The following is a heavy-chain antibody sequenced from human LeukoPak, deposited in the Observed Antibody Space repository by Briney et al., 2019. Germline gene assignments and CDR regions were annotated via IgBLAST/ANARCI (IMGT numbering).Heavy chain of an antibody. D-gene: IGHD6-13*01. CDR1: GFTLSSYS. Sequence: PGGSLRLSCAASGFTLSSYSMSWVRQAPGKGLEWVSAISGSGGSTYYADSVKGRFTISRDNSKNTLYLQMNSLRAEDTAVYYCAKAGSSWYLDWFDPWGQGTLVTVSS. V-gene: IGHV3-23*01. CDR2: ISGSGGST. CDR3: AKAGSSWYLDWFDP. J-gene: IGHJ5*02.